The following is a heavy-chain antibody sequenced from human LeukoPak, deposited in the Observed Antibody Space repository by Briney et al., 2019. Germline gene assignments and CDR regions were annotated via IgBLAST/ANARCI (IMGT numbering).Heavy chain of an antibody. V-gene: IGHV4-34*01. CDR1: GGSFSGYY. CDR2: INYTGST. CDR3: ARFLRGATNALEI. J-gene: IGHJ3*02. Sequence: PSETLSLTCAVYGGSFSGYYWNWIRQPPGKGLVWIGEINYTGSTNYNPSLKSRVTISVDTSKNQFSLKLSSVTAADTAVYYCARFLRGATNALEIWGQGTMVTVSS. D-gene: IGHD1-26*01.